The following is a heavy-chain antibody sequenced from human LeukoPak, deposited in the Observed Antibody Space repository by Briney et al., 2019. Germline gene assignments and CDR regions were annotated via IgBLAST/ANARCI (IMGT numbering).Heavy chain of an antibody. CDR3: ARGWGGNIEQ. D-gene: IGHD2/OR15-2a*01. CDR1: GDSVSSNSAA. J-gene: IGHJ4*02. CDR2: TYYRSKWYT. Sequence: SQTLSLTCAISGDSVSSNSAAWNWIRQSPSRGLEWLGRTYYRSKWYTYYAVSVKGRLTINSDTSKNQFSLQLNSVTPEDTAVYYCARGWGGNIEQWGQGTLVTVSS. V-gene: IGHV6-1*01.